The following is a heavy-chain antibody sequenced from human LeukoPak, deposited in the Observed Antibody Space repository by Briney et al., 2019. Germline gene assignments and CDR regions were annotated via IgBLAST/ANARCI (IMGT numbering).Heavy chain of an antibody. CDR2: IYYRGST. V-gene: IGHV4-39*01. Sequence: SETLSLTCTVSGGSINSYYWGWIRQPPGKGLEWIGSIYYRGSTYYNPSPKSRVTISVDTSKNQFSLKLSSVTAADTAVYYCARAFPLLDYWGQGTLVTVSS. CDR1: GGSINSYY. J-gene: IGHJ4*02. D-gene: IGHD2/OR15-2a*01. CDR3: ARAFPLLDY.